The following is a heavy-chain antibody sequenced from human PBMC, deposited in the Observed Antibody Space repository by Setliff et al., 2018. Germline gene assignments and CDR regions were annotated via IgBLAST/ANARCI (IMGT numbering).Heavy chain of an antibody. V-gene: IGHV3-23*01. D-gene: IGHD3-10*01. Sequence: GGSLRLSCAASGFAFDNFAMNWVRQAPGKGLEWVAALTPNGAYTYYADSVRGRFTIFRDNPRNTLYLQMNSLSAEDTAVYYCAERLDGSGSHYSTLYHWGPGTLVTSPQ. CDR3: AERLDGSGSHYSTLYH. CDR1: GFAFDNFA. CDR2: LTPNGAYT. J-gene: IGHJ1*01.